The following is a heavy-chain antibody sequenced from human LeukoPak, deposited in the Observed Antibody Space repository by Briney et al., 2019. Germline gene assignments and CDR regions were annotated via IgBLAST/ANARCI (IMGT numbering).Heavy chain of an antibody. CDR3: AELGITMIGGV. V-gene: IGHV3-48*03. J-gene: IGHJ6*04. CDR1: GFTFGSHG. Sequence: GGTLRLSCAASGFTFGSHGMNWVRQAPGKGLEWVSYISSSGSTIYYADSVKGRFTISRDNAKNSLYLQMNSLRAEDTAVYYCAELGITMIGGVWGKGTTVTISS. CDR2: ISSSGSTI. D-gene: IGHD3-10*02.